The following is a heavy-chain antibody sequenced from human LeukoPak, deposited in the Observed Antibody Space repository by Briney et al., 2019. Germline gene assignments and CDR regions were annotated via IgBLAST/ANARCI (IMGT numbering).Heavy chain of an antibody. V-gene: IGHV1-69*13. CDR3: ARGMDGFGELYYMDV. CDR1: GGTFSSYA. Sequence: SVKASCKASGGTFSSYAISWVRQAPRQGLEWMGGIIPIFGTANYAQKFQGRVTITADESTSTAYMELSSLRSEDTAVYYCARGMDGFGELYYMDVWGKGTTVTISS. CDR2: IIPIFGTA. D-gene: IGHD3-10*01. J-gene: IGHJ6*03.